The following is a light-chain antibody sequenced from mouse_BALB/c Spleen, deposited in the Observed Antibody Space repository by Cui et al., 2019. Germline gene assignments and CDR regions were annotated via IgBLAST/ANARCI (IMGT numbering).Light chain of an antibody. CDR1: QNVGTN. J-gene: IGKJ2*01. CDR3: QQYNSYPYT. V-gene: IGKV6-15*01. Sequence: DIVMIQSQKFMSTSVGERVSVTCKASQNVGTNVAWYQQKPGQSPKALIYSASYRYSGVPNRFTGSESGTDFTLTISNVQSEDLAGYFCQQYNSYPYTFGGGTKLEIK. CDR2: SAS.